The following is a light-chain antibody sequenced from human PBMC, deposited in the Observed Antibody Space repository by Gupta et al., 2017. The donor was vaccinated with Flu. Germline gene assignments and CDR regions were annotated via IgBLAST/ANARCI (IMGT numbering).Light chain of an antibody. V-gene: IGKV2-28*01. CDR2: LGS. CDR3: MQALHTPYT. Sequence: IVMTQSPLSLPVTPGEPASISCRSSQSLMHSNGYNYLDWYLQKPGQSPQLLIYLGSSRASGVPDRCSGSGSGTDFTLKISRVEAEDVGIYYCMQALHTPYTFGQGTKMEIK. J-gene: IGKJ2*01. CDR1: QSLMHSNGYNY.